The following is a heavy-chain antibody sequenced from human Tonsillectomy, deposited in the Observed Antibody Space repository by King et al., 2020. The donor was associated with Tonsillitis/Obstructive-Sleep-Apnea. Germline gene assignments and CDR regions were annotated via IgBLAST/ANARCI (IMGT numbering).Heavy chain of an antibody. J-gene: IGHJ4*02. V-gene: IGHV3-66*01. Sequence: VQLVESGGGLVQPGGSLRLSCAASGFTVSSNYMSWVRQAPEKGLGWVSVIYIGGTTYYADSRKGRFTIPRNNSKNTVYLQMNRLRAEDTAVYYCASGGTFVFDYWGQGTLVTVSS. CDR3: ASGGTFVFDY. D-gene: IGHD2-15*01. CDR2: IYIGGTT. CDR1: GFTVSSNY.